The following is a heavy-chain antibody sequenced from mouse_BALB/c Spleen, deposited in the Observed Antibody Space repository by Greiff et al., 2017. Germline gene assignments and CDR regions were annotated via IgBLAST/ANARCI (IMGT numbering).Heavy chain of an antibody. Sequence: EVLLVESGPGLVQPGGSRKLSCTASGFTFSSFGMHWVRQAPGKGLEWVAYISSGSSTIYYADTVKGRFTISRDNPKNTLFLQMTSLRSEDTAMYYCARSARYDYDYAMDYWGQGTTVTVSS. J-gene: IGHJ4*01. D-gene: IGHD2-4*01. CDR1: GFTFSSFG. CDR3: ARSARYDYDYAMDY. CDR2: ISSGSSTI. V-gene: IGHV5-17*02.